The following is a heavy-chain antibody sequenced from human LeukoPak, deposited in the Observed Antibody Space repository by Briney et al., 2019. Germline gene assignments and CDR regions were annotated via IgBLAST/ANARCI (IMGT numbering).Heavy chain of an antibody. V-gene: IGHV4-31*03. CDR1: GGSISSGGYY. CDR3: ARWSSGYYYFDY. J-gene: IGHJ4*02. Sequence: SETLSLTCTVSGGSISSGGYYWSWIRQHPGKGLEWIGYIYYSGSTYCNPSLKSRVTISVDTSKNQFSLKLSSVTAADTAVYYCARWSSGYYYFDYWGQGTLVTVSS. CDR2: IYYSGST. D-gene: IGHD3-22*01.